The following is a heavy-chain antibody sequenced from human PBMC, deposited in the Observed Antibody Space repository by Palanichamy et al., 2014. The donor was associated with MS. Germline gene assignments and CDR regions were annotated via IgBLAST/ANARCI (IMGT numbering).Heavy chain of an antibody. CDR2: LSAAGRTI. J-gene: IGHJ3*02. CDR1: GFSFSSYA. CDR3: AKDLLADDVLDI. D-gene: IGHD3-3*02. Sequence: EVQLLESGGGLVQPGGSLRLSCVASGFSFSSYAMSWVRQAPGRGLEWVSTLSAAGRTIYYAGSVKGRFTISRDNSQNTLHLQMNSLRAEDTAIYHCAKDLLADDVLDIWGQGTMVTVSS. V-gene: IGHV3-23*01.